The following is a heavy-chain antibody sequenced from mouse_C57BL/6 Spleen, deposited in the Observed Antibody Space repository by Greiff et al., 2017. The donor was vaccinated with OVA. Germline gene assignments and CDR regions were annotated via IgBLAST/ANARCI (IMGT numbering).Heavy chain of an antibody. CDR3: ARGYYGSSYGVDY. J-gene: IGHJ2*01. Sequence: QVQLQQPGAELVRPGSSVKLSCKASGYTFTSYWMHWVKQRPIQGLEWIGNIDPSDSETHYNQKFKDKATLTVDKSSSTAYMQLSSLTSEDSAVYYCARGYYGSSYGVDYGGQGTTLTVSS. V-gene: IGHV1-52*01. CDR1: GYTFTSYW. D-gene: IGHD1-1*01. CDR2: IDPSDSET.